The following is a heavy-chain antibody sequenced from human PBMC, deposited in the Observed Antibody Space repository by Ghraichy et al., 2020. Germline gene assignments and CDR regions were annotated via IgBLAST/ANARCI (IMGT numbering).Heavy chain of an antibody. CDR3: AKDLGGSYYWYYFDY. CDR2: ISGSGGST. Sequence: GESLNISCAASGFTFSSYAMSWVRQAPGKGLEWVSAISGSGGSTYYADSVKGRFTISRDNSKNTLYLQMNSLRAEDTAVYYCAKDLGGSYYWYYFDYWGQGTLVTVSS. D-gene: IGHD1-26*01. V-gene: IGHV3-23*01. J-gene: IGHJ4*02. CDR1: GFTFSSYA.